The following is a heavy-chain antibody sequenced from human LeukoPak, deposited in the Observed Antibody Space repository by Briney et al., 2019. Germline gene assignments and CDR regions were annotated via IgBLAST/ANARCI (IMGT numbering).Heavy chain of an antibody. J-gene: IGHJ4*02. D-gene: IGHD6-19*01. V-gene: IGHV3-30*02. CDR2: IRSDGSNK. CDR3: ARILDSAWGELGY. CDR1: GFSFISYG. Sequence: GGSLRLSCAGSGFSFISYGMHWVRQAPGKRPEWMAFIRSDGSNKYYADSVKGRFTISGDNSKNTLYLQMNSLRAEDTAVYYCARILDSAWGELGYWGQGTLVTVSS.